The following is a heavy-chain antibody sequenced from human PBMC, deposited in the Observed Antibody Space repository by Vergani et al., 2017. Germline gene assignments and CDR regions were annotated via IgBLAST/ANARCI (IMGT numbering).Heavy chain of an antibody. D-gene: IGHD3-22*01. CDR3: ARSGTYYYDSSGYNWDDAFDI. CDR2: ISYDGSNK. J-gene: IGHJ3*02. Sequence: QVQLVESGGGVVQPGRSLRLSCAASGFTFSSYAMHWVRQAPGKGLEWVAVISYDGSNKYYADSVKGRFTISRDNSKNTLYLQMNSLRAEDTAVYYCARSGTYYYDSSGYNWDDAFDIWGQGTMVTVSS. CDR1: GFTFSSYA. V-gene: IGHV3-30-3*01.